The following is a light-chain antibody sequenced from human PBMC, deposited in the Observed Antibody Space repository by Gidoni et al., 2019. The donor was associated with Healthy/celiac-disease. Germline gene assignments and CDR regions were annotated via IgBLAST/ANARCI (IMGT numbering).Light chain of an antibody. J-gene: IGKJ1*01. Sequence: EIVLTQSPATLPLSPGERATLSCRASQSVSSYLAWYQQKPGQAPRLLIYDASNRATGIPARFSGSGSGTDFTLTISSLEPEDFAVYYCQQRSSWRGAFGQGTKVEIK. V-gene: IGKV3-11*01. CDR2: DAS. CDR3: QQRSSWRGA. CDR1: QSVSSY.